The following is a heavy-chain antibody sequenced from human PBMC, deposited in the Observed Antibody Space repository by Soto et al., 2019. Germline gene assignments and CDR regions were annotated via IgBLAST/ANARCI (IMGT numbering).Heavy chain of an antibody. CDR3: ARDIVRGYYDSSGYYGYGMDV. J-gene: IGHJ6*02. CDR1: GFTFSSYA. CDR2: ISYDGSNK. D-gene: IGHD3-22*01. Sequence: QPGGSLRLSCAASGFTFSSYAMHWVRQAPGKGLEWVAVISYDGSNKYYADSVKGRFTISRDNSKNTLYLQMNSLRAEDTAVYYCARDIVRGYYDSSGYYGYGMDVWGQGTTVTVSS. V-gene: IGHV3-30-3*01.